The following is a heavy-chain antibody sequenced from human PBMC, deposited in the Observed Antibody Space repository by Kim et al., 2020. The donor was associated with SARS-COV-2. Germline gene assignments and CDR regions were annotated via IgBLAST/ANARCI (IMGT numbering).Heavy chain of an antibody. CDR2: IYWDNDN. CDR1: GFSLSTYGVS. V-gene: IGHV2-5*02. Sequence: SGPTLVKPTQTLTLTCTFSGFSLSTYGVSVGWIRRAPGKALEWLAVIYWDNDNRLSPFLETRLTITQDTSKNQVVLTTTNMDVADTATYFCAHSPSYNWFDAWGQGTLVTVSS. CDR3: AHSPSYNWFDA. J-gene: IGHJ5*02.